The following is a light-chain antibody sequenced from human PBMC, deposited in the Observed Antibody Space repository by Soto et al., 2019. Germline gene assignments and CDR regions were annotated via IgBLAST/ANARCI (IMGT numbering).Light chain of an antibody. CDR3: QQYGSSPGWT. Sequence: EIVLTQSPGTLSLSPGERATLSCRASQSVSSSYLAWYQQKPGQAPRLLIYGASSRATGIPDRFSGSGSGKDFTLTFSRLEPEDFAVYYCQQYGSSPGWTFGQGTKVEIK. V-gene: IGKV3-20*01. J-gene: IGKJ1*01. CDR1: QSVSSSY. CDR2: GAS.